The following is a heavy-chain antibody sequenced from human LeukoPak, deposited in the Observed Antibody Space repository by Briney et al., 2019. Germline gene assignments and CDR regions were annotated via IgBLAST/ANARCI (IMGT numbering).Heavy chain of an antibody. J-gene: IGHJ4*02. V-gene: IGHV1-69*05. CDR2: IIPIFGTA. CDR3: ARSVDTAMGIFDY. Sequence: SVKVSCKASGGTFSSYAISWVRQAPGQGLEWMGGIIPIFGTANYAQKFQGRVAITTDESTSTAYMELSSLRSEDTAVYYCARSVDTAMGIFDYWGQGTLVTVSS. CDR1: GGTFSSYA. D-gene: IGHD5-18*01.